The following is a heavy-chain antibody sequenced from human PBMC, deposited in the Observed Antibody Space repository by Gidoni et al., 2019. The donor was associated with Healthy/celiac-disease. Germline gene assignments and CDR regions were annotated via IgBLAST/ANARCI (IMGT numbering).Heavy chain of an antibody. Sequence: QVQLQQSGPGLVKPSQTLSLTCAISGDSVSSNSAAWNWIRQSPSRGLEWLGRTYYRSKWYNDYAVSVKSRITINPDTSKNQFSLQLNSVTPEDTAVYYCARDLKSPPFSSGPNYYYYMDVWGKGTTVTVSS. V-gene: IGHV6-1*01. D-gene: IGHD6-19*01. CDR3: ARDLKSPPFSSGPNYYYYMDV. J-gene: IGHJ6*03. CDR2: TYYRSKWYN. CDR1: GDSVSSNSAA.